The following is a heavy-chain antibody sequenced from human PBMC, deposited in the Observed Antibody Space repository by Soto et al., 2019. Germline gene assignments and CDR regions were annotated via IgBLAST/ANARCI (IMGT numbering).Heavy chain of an antibody. CDR2: IIPIFGTT. J-gene: IGHJ5*02. CDR3: AREAGCSGGSCYWSWFDP. V-gene: IGHV1-69*13. Sequence: SVKVSCKTSGDTFSSYGVSWVRQAPGQGLEWMGGIIPIFGTTNYAQKFLGRVTITADESTSTAYLELSSLRSEDTAVYYCAREAGCSGGSCYWSWFDPWGQGTLVTVSS. D-gene: IGHD2-15*01. CDR1: GDTFSSYG.